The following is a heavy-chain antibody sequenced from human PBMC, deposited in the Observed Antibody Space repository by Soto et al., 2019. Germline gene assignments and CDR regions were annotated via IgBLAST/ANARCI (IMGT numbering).Heavy chain of an antibody. Sequence: QAQLVQSGDEVKKPGASVRVSCRASGYTFSSYGISWVRQAPGQGLEWLGWISPYNDDTQYAQKIQGRVFMTTDTSTKTAYVDLRRLRSDDTAVYYCARGGYYDSSGSRNYHYYGMNVWCQGTTVTVSS. CDR2: ISPYNDDT. D-gene: IGHD3-22*01. V-gene: IGHV1-18*01. J-gene: IGHJ6*02. CDR3: ARGGYYDSSGSRNYHYYGMNV. CDR1: GYTFSSYG.